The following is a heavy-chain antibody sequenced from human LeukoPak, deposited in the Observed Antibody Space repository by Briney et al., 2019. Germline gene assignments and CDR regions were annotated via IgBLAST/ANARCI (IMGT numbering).Heavy chain of an antibody. CDR1: GFTFSNYG. CDR3: AKDGGNYYDSARNYLMRSYMDV. CDR2: ISYNARSN. D-gene: IGHD3-22*01. V-gene: IGHV3-30*05. Sequence: GGSLRLSCVTSGFTFSNYGMHWVRQVPGKGLEWVAVISYNARSNFHVDSLKGGFTISRDNSKNTLYLQMNSLRAEDTAVYYCAKDGGNYYDSARNYLMRSYMDVWGIGTTVTVSS. J-gene: IGHJ6*03.